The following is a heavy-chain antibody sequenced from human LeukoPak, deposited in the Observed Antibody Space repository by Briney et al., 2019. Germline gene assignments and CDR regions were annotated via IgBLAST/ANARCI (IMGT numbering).Heavy chain of an antibody. J-gene: IGHJ4*02. CDR2: IQYSGTT. V-gene: IGHV4-59*01. Sequence: SETLSLTCTVSSGSIIGYYWAWIRQPPGKGLEWIGYIQYSGTTEYNPSLASRATISVDTAKDQFPLNLRSVTAADTAVYYCARDRAAGTLDFWGQGTLVTVSS. CDR1: SGSIIGYY. D-gene: IGHD6-13*01. CDR3: ARDRAAGTLDF.